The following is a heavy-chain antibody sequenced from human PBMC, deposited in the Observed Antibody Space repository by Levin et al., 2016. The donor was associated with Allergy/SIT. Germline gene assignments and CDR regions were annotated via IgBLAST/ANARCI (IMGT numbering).Heavy chain of an antibody. J-gene: IGHJ4*02. CDR3: VSGYSSSWVDN. V-gene: IGHV4-39*01. CDR2: IYYSGNT. D-gene: IGHD6-13*01. Sequence: SETLSLTCSVSSGSITSSSYYRGWIRQPPGKGLEWIGSIYYSGNTYYNPSLKSRVSLSVDTPKNQFSLKLISVTAADTAAYYCVSGYSSSWVDNWGQGTLVTVSS. CDR1: SGSITSSSYY.